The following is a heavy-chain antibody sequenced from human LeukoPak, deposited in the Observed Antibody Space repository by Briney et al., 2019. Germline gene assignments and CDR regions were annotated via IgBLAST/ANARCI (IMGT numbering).Heavy chain of an antibody. V-gene: IGHV3-48*03. CDR2: ISSSGSTI. CDR3: ARILSGQYYFDY. Sequence: GGSLRLSCAASGFTFSIYEMNWVRQAPGEGLGWVSYISSSGSTIYYADSVKGRFTISRDNAKNSLYPQMNSLRAEDTAVYYCARILSGQYYFDYWGQGTLVTVSS. J-gene: IGHJ4*02. D-gene: IGHD3-10*01. CDR1: GFTFSIYE.